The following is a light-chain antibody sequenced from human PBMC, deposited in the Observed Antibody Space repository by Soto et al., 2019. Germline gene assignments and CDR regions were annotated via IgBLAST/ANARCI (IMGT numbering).Light chain of an antibody. CDR2: EDS. CDR1: SSDVGSYNL. CDR3: CSYAGSSTLYV. V-gene: IGLV2-23*01. J-gene: IGLJ1*01. Sequence: QSVLTQPASVSGSPGQSITISCTGTSSDVGSYNLVSWYQQHPGKAPKLMIYEDSKRPSGVSDRFSGSKSGNTASLTISGLQAADEADYYCCSYAGSSTLYVFGTGTKVTVL.